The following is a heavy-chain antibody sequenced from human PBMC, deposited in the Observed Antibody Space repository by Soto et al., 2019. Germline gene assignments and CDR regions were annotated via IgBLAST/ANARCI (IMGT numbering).Heavy chain of an antibody. V-gene: IGHV4-4*02. J-gene: IGHJ5*02. CDR2: ISHSGIT. CDR1: GGSITSANW. CDR3: ARVLRGWFDP. Sequence: SETLSLTCAVSGGSITSANWWTWVRQPPGGGLEWIGEISHSGITNYKASLKSRATMSVDKTKNDVSLKLTSVTAADTAVYYCARVLRGWFDPWGQGTPVTVSS.